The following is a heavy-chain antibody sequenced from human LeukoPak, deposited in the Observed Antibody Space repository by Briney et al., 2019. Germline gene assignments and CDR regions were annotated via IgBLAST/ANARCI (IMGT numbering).Heavy chain of an antibody. Sequence: PGGSLRLSCAASGFTFSNYSLTWVRQAPGKGLEWVSGISGNGGSTSYADSVKGRFTISRDNSKNTLYLQMNSLRAEDTAVYHCAKDRSSSTSCSNYWGQGTLVTVSS. CDR2: ISGNGGST. D-gene: IGHD2-2*01. CDR1: GFTFSNYS. V-gene: IGHV3-23*01. J-gene: IGHJ4*02. CDR3: AKDRSSSTSCSNY.